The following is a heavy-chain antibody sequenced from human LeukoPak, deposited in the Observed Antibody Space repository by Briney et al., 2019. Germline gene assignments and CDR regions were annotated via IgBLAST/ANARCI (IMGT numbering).Heavy chain of an antibody. V-gene: IGHV3-15*01. CDR3: TTFGY. Sequence: PGGSLRLSRAASGFTLSNAWMSWVRQDPRKGLEWVGRIKSKTDGGTTHYAPPVKGRFTISRDDSKHTLYLQINSLKAEDTAVYYCTTFGYWGQGTLVTVSS. CDR2: IKSKTDGGTT. CDR1: GFTLSNAW. J-gene: IGHJ4*02.